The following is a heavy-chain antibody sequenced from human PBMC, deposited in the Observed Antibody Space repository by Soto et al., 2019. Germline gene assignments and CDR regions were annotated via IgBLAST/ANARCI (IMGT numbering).Heavy chain of an antibody. Sequence: QVHLVQSGAEVKKPGASVKVSCMGSGYTFTSYGITWVRQAPGQGLEWMGWISAHNGNTNYAQKFQGRVTVTRDTSTSTAYMELRSLRSDDTAVYYCARGRYGDYWGQGSLVTVSS. V-gene: IGHV1-18*01. J-gene: IGHJ4*02. D-gene: IGHD1-1*01. CDR2: ISAHNGNT. CDR1: GYTFTSYG. CDR3: ARGRYGDY.